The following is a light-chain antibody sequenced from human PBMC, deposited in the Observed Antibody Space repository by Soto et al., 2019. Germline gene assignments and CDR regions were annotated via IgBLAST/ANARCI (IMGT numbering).Light chain of an antibody. CDR1: QSVSSSQ. V-gene: IGKV3-20*01. CDR3: QQYGSSGVT. J-gene: IGKJ3*01. Sequence: EIVLTHSPGTLSFXPXXXXTXXXMASQSVSSSQLAWYQQRPGQAPRLLVYGASTRATGIADRFSGSGSGTGFTLTISRLEPEDFAVYYCQQYGSSGVTFGPGTRWIS. CDR2: GAS.